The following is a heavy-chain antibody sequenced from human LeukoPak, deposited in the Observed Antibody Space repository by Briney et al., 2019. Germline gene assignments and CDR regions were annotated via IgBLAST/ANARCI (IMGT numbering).Heavy chain of an antibody. CDR1: GYSFTGYG. Sequence: GASVKVSCKASGYSFTGYGISWVRQAPGQGLEWMGWISAYNGNTKYAQKFQGRVTITADESTSTAYMELSSLRSEDTAVYYCASPLLERGYSGYEGPNRADAFDIWGQGTMVTVSS. J-gene: IGHJ3*02. V-gene: IGHV1-18*01. D-gene: IGHD5-12*01. CDR3: ASPLLERGYSGYEGPNRADAFDI. CDR2: ISAYNGNT.